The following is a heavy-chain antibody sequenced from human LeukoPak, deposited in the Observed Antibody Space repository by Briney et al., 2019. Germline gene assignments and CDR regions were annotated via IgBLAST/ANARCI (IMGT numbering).Heavy chain of an antibody. Sequence: GASVKVSCKASGYTFTGYYMHWVRQAPGQGLEWMGWINPNSGGTNYAQKFQGRVTMTRDTSISTAYMELRSLRSDDTAVYYCARDQESGDAFDIWGQGTMVTVSS. CDR1: GYTFTGYY. D-gene: IGHD3-10*01. V-gene: IGHV1-2*02. CDR2: INPNSGGT. J-gene: IGHJ3*02. CDR3: ARDQESGDAFDI.